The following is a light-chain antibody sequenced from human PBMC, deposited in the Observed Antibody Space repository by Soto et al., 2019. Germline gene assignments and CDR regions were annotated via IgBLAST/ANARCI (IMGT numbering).Light chain of an antibody. V-gene: IGKV1-39*01. J-gene: IGKJ5*01. CDR1: QSISIY. CDR3: QQSHSTPLT. Sequence: DIQMTQSPSSLSASVGDRVTITCRASQSISIYLNWYQQKPGKAPKLLIYGASSLQSGVPSRFSGSGSGTDFTLTINNLQPEDFATYYCQQSHSTPLTFGQGTRLEI. CDR2: GAS.